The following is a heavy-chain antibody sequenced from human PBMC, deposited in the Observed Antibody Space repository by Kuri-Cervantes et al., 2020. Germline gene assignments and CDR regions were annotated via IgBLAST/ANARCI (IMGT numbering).Heavy chain of an antibody. J-gene: IGHJ3*02. CDR2: IKQDGSEK. V-gene: IGHV3-7*02. CDR3: ARGLVYSGSPASDI. CDR1: GFTFSNFW. Sequence: GESLKISCAASGFTFSNFWMSWVRQAPGKGLEWVANIKQDGSEKYYVDSVKGRFTISRDNAKNSLFLQMNSLRAEDTAVYYCARGLVYSGSPASDIWGQGTMVTVSS. D-gene: IGHD1-26*01.